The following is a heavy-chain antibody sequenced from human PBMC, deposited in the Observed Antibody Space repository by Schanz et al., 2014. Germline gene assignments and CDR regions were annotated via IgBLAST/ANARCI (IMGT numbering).Heavy chain of an antibody. D-gene: IGHD3-3*01. Sequence: QVQLVQSGAEVKKPGVSVKVSCKASGYTFTTYYIHWVRQAPGQGLEWMGWMNSKTGNTGYAQRFHGRFTMTRDTSATTVYMELSSLRSDDTAMYYCVTEKRMESGTGAKAFDIWGQGTWVTVSS. CDR1: GYTFTTYY. CDR2: MNSKTGNT. CDR3: VTEKRMESGTGAKAFDI. V-gene: IGHV1-8*01. J-gene: IGHJ3*02.